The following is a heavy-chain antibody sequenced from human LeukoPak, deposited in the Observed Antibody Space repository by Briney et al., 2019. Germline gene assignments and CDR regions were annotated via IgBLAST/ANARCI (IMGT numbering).Heavy chain of an antibody. D-gene: IGHD7-27*01. CDR2: ISWDSGSI. CDR1: GFSFDDYA. V-gene: IGHV3-9*01. CDR3: ITDLG. J-gene: IGHJ4*02. Sequence: GGSLRLSCAAYGFSFDDYAMHWVRQAPGKGLEWVSGISWDSGSIGYADSVKGRFTISRDNAKSTVYLQMNSLRVEDTAVYYCITDLGWGQGTLVTVSS.